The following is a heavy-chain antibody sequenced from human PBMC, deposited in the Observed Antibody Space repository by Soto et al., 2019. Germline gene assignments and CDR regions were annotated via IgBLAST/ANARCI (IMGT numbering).Heavy chain of an antibody. D-gene: IGHD3-10*01. CDR2: ISSGSSYI. CDR3: ARDILSGGAYPDS. J-gene: IGHJ5*01. V-gene: IGHV3-21*01. CDR1: GFTFSTYT. Sequence: GGSLRLSCAASGFTFSTYTMNWVRQAPGKGLEWISSISSGSSYIYYAGSVKGRFTISRDNAKNSLFLQMNSLRADDTAVYYCARDILSGGAYPDSWGQGTKVTV.